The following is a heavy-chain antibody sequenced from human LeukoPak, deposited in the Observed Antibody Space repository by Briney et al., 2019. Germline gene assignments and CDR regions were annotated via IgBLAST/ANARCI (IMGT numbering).Heavy chain of an antibody. J-gene: IGHJ4*02. CDR1: GGSISSYY. Sequence: PSETLSLTCTVSGGSISSYYWSWIRQPPGKGLEWIGYIYTSGSTNYNPSLKSRVTISVDTSKNQFSPKLSSVTAADTAVYYCARLGQQLVFDYWGQGTLVTVSS. CDR3: ARLGQQLVFDY. CDR2: IYTSGST. V-gene: IGHV4-4*09. D-gene: IGHD6-13*01.